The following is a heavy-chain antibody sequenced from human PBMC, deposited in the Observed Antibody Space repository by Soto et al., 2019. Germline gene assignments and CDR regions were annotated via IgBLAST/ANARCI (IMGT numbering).Heavy chain of an antibody. CDR1: GDSVSSNSAA. V-gene: IGHV6-1*01. CDR2: TYYRSKWYN. Sequence: SQTLSLTCAISGDSVSSNSAACNWIRQSPSRGLEWLGRTYYRSKWYNDYAVSVKSRITINPDTSKTKYSLQLNSVTPEDTAVYYCARDFSGSSNYYYYGMEVWGQGTTVTVSS. J-gene: IGHJ6*02. D-gene: IGHD5-18*01. CDR3: ARDFSGSSNYYYYGMEV.